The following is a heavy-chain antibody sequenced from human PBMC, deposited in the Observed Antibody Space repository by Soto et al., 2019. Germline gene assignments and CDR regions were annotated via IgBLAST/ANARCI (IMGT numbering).Heavy chain of an antibody. J-gene: IGHJ4*02. V-gene: IGHV3-7*03. CDR2: IKEDGSEK. CDR3: ARGDYYDRRFDS. D-gene: IGHD3-22*01. Sequence: EVQLVKSGGGLVQPGGSLRLSCAASGFTFSSSWMNWVRQAPGKGLEWVADIKEDGSEKYYVDSLKGRFTISRDNAKNSLYLQMNSLRAEDTAVYYCARGDYYDRRFDSWGQGTLVTVSS. CDR1: GFTFSSSW.